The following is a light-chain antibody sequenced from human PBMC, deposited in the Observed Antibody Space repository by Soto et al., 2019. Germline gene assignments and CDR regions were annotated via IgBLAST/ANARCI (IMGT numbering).Light chain of an antibody. CDR3: QQLIGYPFT. J-gene: IGKJ3*01. Sequence: DIQLTQSPSLLSASVGDTVIITCRASQGISNFVAWFQQKPGKAPKVLIYAASTLQSGVPSRFSGSGSGTEFTLTISSLQPEDFATYFCQQLIGYPFTFGPGTKVDIK. CDR1: QGISNF. V-gene: IGKV1-9*01. CDR2: AAS.